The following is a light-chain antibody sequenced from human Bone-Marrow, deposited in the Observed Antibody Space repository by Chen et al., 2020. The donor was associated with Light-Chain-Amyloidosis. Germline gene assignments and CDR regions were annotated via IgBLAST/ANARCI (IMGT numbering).Light chain of an antibody. V-gene: IGKV3-20*01. CDR1: QTISSNY. Sequence: EIVLTQSPGTLSLSPGEGANLSCRASQTISSNYLTWYQQKFGQAPRLLIYGSSSRATGIPDRFTGSGSGTDFALAINRLEPEDFAMYYCQQDGTSPLAFGGGTKVESK. CDR2: GSS. CDR3: QQDGTSPLA. J-gene: IGKJ4*01.